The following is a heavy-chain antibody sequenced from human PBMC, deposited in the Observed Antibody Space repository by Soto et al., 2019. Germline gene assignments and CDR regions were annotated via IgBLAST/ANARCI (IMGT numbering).Heavy chain of an antibody. CDR3: AKGILSATIAPYAMDV. CDR1: GFDFRSYA. V-gene: IGHV3-30*18. D-gene: IGHD2-21*01. CDR2: ISYDGGHI. J-gene: IGHJ6*02. Sequence: QVQLVESGGGVVQSGASLRLSCEASGFDFRSYAMHWVRQAPGKGLGWVGGISYDGGHIYYVDSVKGRFTISKDNSKNTLYVQVKSLRPEDTAVYYCAKGILSATIAPYAMDVWGQGTTVTVSS.